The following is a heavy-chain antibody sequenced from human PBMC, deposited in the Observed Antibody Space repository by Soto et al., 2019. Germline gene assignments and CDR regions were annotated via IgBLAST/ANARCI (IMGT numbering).Heavy chain of an antibody. CDR3: ARLREGYGPPHDY. CDR1: VGSISRISYY. CDR2: IYYSGST. J-gene: IGHJ4*02. D-gene: IGHD5-18*01. Sequence: WGTLFLSSTVSVGSISRISYYWGWLRQPPGKGLEWTGSIYYSGSTYYNPSLKSRVTISVDTSKNQFSLKLSSVTAADTAVYYCARLREGYGPPHDYWGQGTLVTVSS. V-gene: IGHV4-39*01.